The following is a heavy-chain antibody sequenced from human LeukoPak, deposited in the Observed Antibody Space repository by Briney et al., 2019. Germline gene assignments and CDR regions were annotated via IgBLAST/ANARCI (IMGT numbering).Heavy chain of an antibody. CDR2: IKQDGSEK. CDR3: ARDAGPMTKHAFDF. J-gene: IGHJ3*01. V-gene: IGHV3-7*01. CDR1: GFTFSSYW. Sequence: GGSLRLSCAASGFTFSSYWMSWVRQAPGKGLEWVANIKQDGSEKYYVDSVKGRFTISRDNAQNSLYLQMNSLRAEDTAVYYCARDAGPMTKHAFDFWGQGTMVTVSS.